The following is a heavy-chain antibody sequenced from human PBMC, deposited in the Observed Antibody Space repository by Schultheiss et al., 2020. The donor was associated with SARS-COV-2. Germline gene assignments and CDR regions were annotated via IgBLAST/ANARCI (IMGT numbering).Heavy chain of an antibody. CDR1: GFTFSNYA. D-gene: IGHD6-19*01. J-gene: IGHJ5*02. CDR3: ARARGLVRWFDP. CDR2: ISSSSSYT. V-gene: IGHV3-11*06. Sequence: GGSLRLSCAASGFTFSNYAMSWVRQAPGKGLEWVSYISSSSSYTNYADSVKGRFTISRDNAKNSLYLQMNSLRAEDTAVYYCARARGLVRWFDPWGQGTLVTVSS.